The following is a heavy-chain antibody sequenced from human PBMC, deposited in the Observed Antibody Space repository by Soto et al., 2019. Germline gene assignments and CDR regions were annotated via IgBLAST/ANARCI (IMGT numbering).Heavy chain of an antibody. J-gene: IGHJ4*02. CDR1: GGSFSGYY. CDR2: INHSGST. Sequence: QVQLQQWGAGLLKPSETLSLTCAVYGGSFSGYYWSWIRQPPGKGLEWIGEINHSGSTNYNPSLKGRVTISVDTSKNQFSLKLSSVTAADTAVYYCARGPNYYFDYWGQGTLVTVSS. V-gene: IGHV4-34*01. CDR3: ARGPNYYFDY.